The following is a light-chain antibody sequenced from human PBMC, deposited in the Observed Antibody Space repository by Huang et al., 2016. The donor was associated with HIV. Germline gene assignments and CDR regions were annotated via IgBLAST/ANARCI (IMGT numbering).Light chain of an antibody. CDR3: QQRGAWPLT. J-gene: IGKJ4*01. V-gene: IGKV3-11*01. CDR1: QNINNY. Sequence: DIVLTQSPATLSLSPGQRATLSCRASQNINNYLVWYQQKPGQAPRLLIYDSFNRATGIPARFSGSGSVTDFTLTINTREPEDFSVYYCQQRGAWPLTFGGGTKVEIK. CDR2: DSF.